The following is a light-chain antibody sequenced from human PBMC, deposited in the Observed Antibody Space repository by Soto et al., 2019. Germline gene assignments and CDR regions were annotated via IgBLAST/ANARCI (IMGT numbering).Light chain of an antibody. CDR3: QQYHKWPPLT. CDR1: QSVSSY. CDR2: DAS. V-gene: IGKV3-15*01. J-gene: IGKJ4*01. Sequence: IGLTQSPATLSLSPGERATLSCRASQSVSSYLAWYQQRPGQAPRLLIYDASARPTGIPARFGGMGSGTQFTLTITSLQSEDFAVYYCQQYHKWPPLTFGGGTKVDIK.